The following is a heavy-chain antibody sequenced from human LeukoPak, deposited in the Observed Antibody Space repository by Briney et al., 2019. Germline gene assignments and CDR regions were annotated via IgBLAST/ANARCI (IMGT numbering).Heavy chain of an antibody. D-gene: IGHD1-14*01. J-gene: IGHJ4*02. V-gene: IGHV1-46*01. CDR2: INPSGGST. CDR3: ARDGEGNRAFTLRYFDY. CDR1: GYTFTSYY. Sequence: ASVKVSCKASGYTFTSYYMHWVRQAPGQGLEWMGIINPSGGSTSYAQKFQGRVTMTRDTSTSTVYMELSSLRSEDTAVYYCARDGEGNRAFTLRYFDYWGQGTLVTVSS.